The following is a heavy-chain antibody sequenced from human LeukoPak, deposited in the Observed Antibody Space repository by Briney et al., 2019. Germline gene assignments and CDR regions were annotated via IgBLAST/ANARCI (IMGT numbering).Heavy chain of an antibody. V-gene: IGHV5-10-1*01. D-gene: IGHD1-1*01. CDR1: GYSFTSYW. Sequence: GESLKISCKGSGYSFTSYWISWVRQMPGKGLEWMGRIDPSDSYTNYSPSFQGHVTISADKSISTAYLQWSSVKASDTAMYYCAMRYNWNDLDYWGQGTLVTVSS. CDR2: IDPSDSYT. J-gene: IGHJ4*02. CDR3: AMRYNWNDLDY.